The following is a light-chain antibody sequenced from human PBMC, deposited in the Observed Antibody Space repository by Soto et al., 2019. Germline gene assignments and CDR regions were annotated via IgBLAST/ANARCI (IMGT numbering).Light chain of an antibody. CDR3: QQYNNWSPVT. CDR1: QSVGNN. Sequence: EIVMTQSPATLSVSPGERATLSCRASQSVGNNLAWYQQKPCHAPRLLIYTTSTSAPVIPARFSGSGSWTEFTLTISSLQSQDYAVYYCQQYNNWSPVTFGGGTKVDIK. V-gene: IGKV3-15*01. CDR2: TTS. J-gene: IGKJ4*01.